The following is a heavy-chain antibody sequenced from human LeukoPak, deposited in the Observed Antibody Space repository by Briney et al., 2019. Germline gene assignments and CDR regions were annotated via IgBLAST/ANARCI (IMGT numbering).Heavy chain of an antibody. D-gene: IGHD2-2*01. CDR1: GFTFSSYE. CDR3: ARGQRSIVVVPGLDAFDI. Sequence: GGSLRLSCAASGFTFSSYEMNCVRQAPGKGLEWVSYISSSGSTIYYADSVKGRFTISRDNAKNSLYLQMNSLRAEDTAVYYCARGQRSIVVVPGLDAFDIWGQGTMVTVSS. CDR2: ISSSGSTI. J-gene: IGHJ3*02. V-gene: IGHV3-48*03.